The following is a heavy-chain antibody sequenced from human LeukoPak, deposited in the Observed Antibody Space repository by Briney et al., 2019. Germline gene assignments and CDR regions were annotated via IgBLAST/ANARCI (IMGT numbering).Heavy chain of an antibody. J-gene: IGHJ5*02. CDR2: ISAYNGNT. CDR1: GYTFTSYG. Sequence: GASVTVSFKASGYTFTSYGISWVRQAPGQGLEWMGWISAYNGNTNYAQKLQGRVTITTDTSTSTAYMELRSLRSDDTAVYYCASDLGYGSGSHNGFDPWGQGTLVTVSS. V-gene: IGHV1-18*04. CDR3: ASDLGYGSGSHNGFDP. D-gene: IGHD3-10*01.